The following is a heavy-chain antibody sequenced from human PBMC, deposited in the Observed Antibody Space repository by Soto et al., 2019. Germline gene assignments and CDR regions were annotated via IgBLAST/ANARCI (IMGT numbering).Heavy chain of an antibody. CDR1: GFTFSNAW. V-gene: IGHV3-15*07. CDR3: TTLGYCSGGSCYSGGDYYYGMDV. D-gene: IGHD2-15*01. Sequence: EVQLVESGGGLVKPGGSLRLSCAASGFTFSNAWMNWVRQAPGKGLEWVGRIKSKTDGGTTDYAAPVKGRFTISRDDSKNTLYLQMHRLKTEDTAVYYCTTLGYCSGGSCYSGGDYYYGMDVWGQGTTVTVSS. CDR2: IKSKTDGGTT. J-gene: IGHJ6*02.